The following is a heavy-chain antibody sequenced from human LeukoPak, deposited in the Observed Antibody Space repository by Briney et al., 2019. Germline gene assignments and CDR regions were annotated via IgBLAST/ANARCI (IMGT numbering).Heavy chain of an antibody. CDR2: INPNTGRT. CDR3: ARDDYGDYVYGAFDI. J-gene: IGHJ3*02. V-gene: IGHV1-2*02. Sequence: ASVKVSRKASGYTFSGYYMHWVRQAPGQGLEWMGWINPNTGRTNYAQNFQGRVTMTSDTSISTAYMELSRLRSDDTAVYYCARDDYGDYVYGAFDIWGQGTMVTVSS. CDR1: GYTFSGYY. D-gene: IGHD4-17*01.